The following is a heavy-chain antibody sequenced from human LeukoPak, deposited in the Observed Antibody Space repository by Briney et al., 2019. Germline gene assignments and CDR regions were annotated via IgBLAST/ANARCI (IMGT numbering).Heavy chain of an antibody. Sequence: ASVKVSCKASGYTFTSYAMHWVRQAPGQRLEWMGWINAGNGNTKYSQKFQGRVTITRDTSASTAYMELSSLRPEDTAVYYCARVGDYYDSSGFDYWGQGTLVTVSS. CDR2: INAGNGNT. CDR1: GYTFTSYA. V-gene: IGHV1-3*01. D-gene: IGHD3-22*01. CDR3: ARVGDYYDSSGFDY. J-gene: IGHJ4*02.